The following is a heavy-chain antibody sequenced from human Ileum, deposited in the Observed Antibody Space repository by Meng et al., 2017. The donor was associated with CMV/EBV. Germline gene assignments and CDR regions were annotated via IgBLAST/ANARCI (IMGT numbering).Heavy chain of an antibody. CDR3: ARDITGSHFDH. Sequence: LQGSGPVLVKPSEPLSLTCTVSGGSINTNNDSWGWIPQPPGKGLEWIGSIYYNGNTPYNPSLKSRVTISLDTSKNQFSLRLSSVTAADTAVYYCARDITGSHFDHWGQGVLVTVSS. V-gene: IGHV4-39*07. CDR2: IYYNGNT. J-gene: IGHJ4*02. CDR1: GGSINTNNDS. D-gene: IGHD1-20*01.